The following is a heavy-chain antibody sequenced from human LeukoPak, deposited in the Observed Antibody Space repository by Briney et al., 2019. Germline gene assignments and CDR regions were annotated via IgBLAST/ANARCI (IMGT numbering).Heavy chain of an antibody. D-gene: IGHD1-14*01. Sequence: SETLSLTCTVSGGSISSGSYYWSWIRQPAGKGLEWIGRIYTSGSTNYNPSLKSRVTISVDTSKNQFSLKLSSVTAADTAVYYCARDLRIPPCFDYWGQGTLVTVSS. CDR2: IYTSGST. CDR3: ARDLRIPPCFDY. V-gene: IGHV4-61*02. CDR1: GGSISSGSYY. J-gene: IGHJ4*02.